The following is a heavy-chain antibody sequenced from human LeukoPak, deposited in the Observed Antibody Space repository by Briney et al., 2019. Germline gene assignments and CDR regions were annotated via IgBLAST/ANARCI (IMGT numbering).Heavy chain of an antibody. CDR3: ARVVPRVAFDI. V-gene: IGHV3-48*04. CDR2: ISSSSSTI. CDR1: GFTFSSYS. Sequence: PGGSLRLSCAASGFTFSSYSMNWVRQAPGKGLEWVSYISSSSSTIYYADSVKGRFTISRDNAKNSLYLQMNSLRAEDTAVYYYARVVPRVAFDIWGQGTMVTVSS. J-gene: IGHJ3*02.